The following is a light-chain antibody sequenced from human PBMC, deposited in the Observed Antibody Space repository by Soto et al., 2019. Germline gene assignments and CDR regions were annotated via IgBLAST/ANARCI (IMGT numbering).Light chain of an antibody. CDR3: QSYDRSLSGSRV. CDR2: DNT. J-gene: IGLJ1*01. Sequence: QAVVTQPPSVSGAPGQRVTISCTGSSSNIGAGYDVHWYQQLPGTAPKLLIYDNTNRPSGVPDRFSGSKSGTSASLAITGLPAEDEADYYCQSYDRSLSGSRVFGTGTKLTVL. CDR1: SSNIGAGYD. V-gene: IGLV1-40*01.